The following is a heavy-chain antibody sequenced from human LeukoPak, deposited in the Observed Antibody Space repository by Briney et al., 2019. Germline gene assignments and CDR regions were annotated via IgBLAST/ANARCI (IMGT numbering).Heavy chain of an antibody. CDR3: ARHLYQLLWLSWFDP. Sequence: SETLSLTCTVSGGSSSSSRYYWGWIRQPPGKGLEWIGSIYYSGSTYYNPSLKSRVTISVDTSKNQFSLKLSSVTAADTAVYYCARHLYQLLWLSWFDPWGQGTLVTVSS. D-gene: IGHD2-2*01. V-gene: IGHV4-39*01. CDR1: GGSSSSSRYY. CDR2: IYYSGST. J-gene: IGHJ5*02.